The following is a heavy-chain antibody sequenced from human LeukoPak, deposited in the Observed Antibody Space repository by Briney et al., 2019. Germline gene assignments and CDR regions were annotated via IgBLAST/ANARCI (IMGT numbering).Heavy chain of an antibody. CDR2: IYHSGST. V-gene: IGHV4-38-2*02. CDR3: ARTPRGAAAGS. CDR1: GYSISSGYY. D-gene: IGHD6-13*01. J-gene: IGHJ4*02. Sequence: PPETLSLTCTVSGYSISSGYYWGWIRQPPGKGLEWIGSIYHSGSTYYNPSLKSRVTISVDTSKNQFSLKLSSVTAADTAVYYCARTPRGAAAGSWGQGTLVTVSS.